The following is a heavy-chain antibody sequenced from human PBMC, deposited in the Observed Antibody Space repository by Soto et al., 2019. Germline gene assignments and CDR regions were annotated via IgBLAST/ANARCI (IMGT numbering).Heavy chain of an antibody. D-gene: IGHD6-6*01. Sequence: EVQLVESGGGLVKPGGSLRLSCAASEFTFSNYAMSWVRQAPGKGLEWVSYISSSSNHIYYADSVKGRFTVSRDNAKNELHLQMNSLRSEDTAVYYCARDPDRDYCGSGGSFDCWGQGTLVTVSS. CDR1: EFTFSNYA. CDR2: ISSSSNHI. CDR3: ARDPDRDYCGSGGSFDC. J-gene: IGHJ4*02. V-gene: IGHV3-21*01.